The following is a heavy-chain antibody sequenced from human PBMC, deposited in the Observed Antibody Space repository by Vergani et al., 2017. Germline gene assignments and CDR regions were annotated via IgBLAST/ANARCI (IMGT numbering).Heavy chain of an antibody. CDR2: INPNTGGT. J-gene: IGHJ6*02. CDR3: ARVGGLGSHDKDYYYYGMDV. Sequence: QVQLVQSGAEVRKPGASVKVSCKASGYTFTAFYMHWVRQAPGQGLEWMGWINPNTGGTNYALKFQGRVTMTRDTSSSTAYMELSRLSSDDTAVYSCARVGGLGSHDKDYYYYGMDVWGQGTTVTVSS. V-gene: IGHV1-2*02. D-gene: IGHD3-16*01. CDR1: GYTFTAFY.